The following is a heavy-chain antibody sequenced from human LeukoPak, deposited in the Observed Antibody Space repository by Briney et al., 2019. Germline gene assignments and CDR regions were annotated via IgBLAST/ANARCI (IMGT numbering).Heavy chain of an antibody. Sequence: TGGSLRLSCAASGFTFDDYSMSWVRQTPGKGLEWVSVTNWGGGRTGYADSVKGRFTISRDNAKNFLYLQMNSLRVEDTAMYYCARDGLRRPPTPYCGGDCPLDYWGQGTLVSVSS. D-gene: IGHD2-21*02. CDR2: TNWGGGRT. J-gene: IGHJ4*02. V-gene: IGHV3-20*04. CDR1: GFTFDDYS. CDR3: ARDGLRRPPTPYCGGDCPLDY.